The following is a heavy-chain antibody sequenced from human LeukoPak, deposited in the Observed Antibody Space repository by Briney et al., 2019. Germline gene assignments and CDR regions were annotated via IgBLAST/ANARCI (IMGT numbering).Heavy chain of an antibody. D-gene: IGHD3-16*02. CDR2: INHSGST. CDR1: GGSFSGYY. J-gene: IGHJ3*02. V-gene: IGHV4-34*01. Sequence: SETLSLTCAVYGGSFSGYYWSSIRQPPGKGLEWIGEINHSGSTNYNPSLKSRVTISVDTSKNQFSLKLSSVTAADTAVYYCARRSPRKDDYVWGSYRRYAFDIWGQGTMVTVSS. CDR3: ARRSPRKDDYVWGSYRRYAFDI.